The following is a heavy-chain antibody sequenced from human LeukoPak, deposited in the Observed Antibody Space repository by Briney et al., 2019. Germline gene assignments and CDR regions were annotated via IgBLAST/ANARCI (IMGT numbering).Heavy chain of an antibody. Sequence: SETLSLTCTVSGGSISSGSYYWSWIRQPAGKGLEWIGRIYSSGSTNYNPSLKSRATISVDTSKNQFSLKLSSVTAADTAVYYCARDRVVPAATPFDYWGQGTLVTVSS. J-gene: IGHJ4*02. CDR3: ARDRVVPAATPFDY. CDR2: IYSSGST. D-gene: IGHD2-2*01. CDR1: GGSISSGSYY. V-gene: IGHV4-61*02.